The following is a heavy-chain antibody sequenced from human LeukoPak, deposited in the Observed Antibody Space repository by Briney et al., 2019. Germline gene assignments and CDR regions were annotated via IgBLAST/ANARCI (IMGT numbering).Heavy chain of an antibody. Sequence: PGGSLRLSCVASGFTFSSYEMNWVRQAPGKGLEWVSYISFSSATIHYADSVKGRFTVSRDNAKNSLYLQMNSLRAEDTALYFCARDTHYYGSGSPAFDIWGQGTMVTVSS. J-gene: IGHJ3*02. CDR3: ARDTHYYGSGSPAFDI. V-gene: IGHV3-48*01. CDR2: ISFSSATI. D-gene: IGHD3-10*01. CDR1: GFTFSSYE.